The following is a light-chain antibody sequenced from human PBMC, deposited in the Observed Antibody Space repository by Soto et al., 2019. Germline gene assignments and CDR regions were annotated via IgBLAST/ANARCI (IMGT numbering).Light chain of an antibody. Sequence: DIQMTQSPTTLSASVGNRVIITCRASQRMSAWLAWYQQKPGKAPTLLIYDASSLENGVPSRFSGSGSGTDFTLTISSLQPNDVATYYCQQYDTYPWTFGQGTKVEIK. J-gene: IGKJ1*01. CDR3: QQYDTYPWT. V-gene: IGKV1-5*01. CDR2: DAS. CDR1: QRMSAW.